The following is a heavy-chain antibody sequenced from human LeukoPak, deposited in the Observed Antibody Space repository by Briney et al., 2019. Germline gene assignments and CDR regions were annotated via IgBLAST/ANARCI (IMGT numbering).Heavy chain of an antibody. J-gene: IGHJ4*02. CDR3: ARDPPYYDSSGYYYDY. Sequence: PGGSLTLSCAASGFTFSSYAMSWVRQAPGKGLEWVSSISGSSIYIYYPDSVKGRFTISRDNAKNSLYLQLNSLRAEDTAVYYCARDPPYYDSSGYYYDYWGQGTLVTVSS. D-gene: IGHD3-22*01. CDR1: GFTFSSYA. CDR2: ISGSSIYI. V-gene: IGHV3-21*01.